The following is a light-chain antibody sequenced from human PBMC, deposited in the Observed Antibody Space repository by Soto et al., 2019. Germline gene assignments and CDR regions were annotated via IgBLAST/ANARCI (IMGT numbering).Light chain of an antibody. J-gene: IGKJ5*01. CDR2: DAS. CDR3: QQLHGYPIT. CDR1: QSISSW. V-gene: IGKV1-5*01. Sequence: DIQMTQSPSTLSASVGDRVTITCRASQSISSWLAWYQQKPGKAPKLLIYDASSLESGVPSRFSGSGSGTEFTLTISSLQPEDFATYYCQQLHGYPITFGQVTRLEIK.